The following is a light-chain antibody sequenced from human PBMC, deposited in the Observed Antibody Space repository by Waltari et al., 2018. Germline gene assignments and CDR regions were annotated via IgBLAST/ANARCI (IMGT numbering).Light chain of an antibody. V-gene: IGLV2-23*02. J-gene: IGLJ2*01. CDR2: EVS. CDR1: SSDVGNYNL. Sequence: QSALTQPASVSGSPGQSITVSCTGTSSDVGNYNLVSWYQQHPGNAPKLLIYEVSQRPSGVSNPFSGAKSGTTASLTVSGLQAEDEAIYFCCSYAGDRSVLFGGGTKLTVL. CDR3: CSYAGDRSVL.